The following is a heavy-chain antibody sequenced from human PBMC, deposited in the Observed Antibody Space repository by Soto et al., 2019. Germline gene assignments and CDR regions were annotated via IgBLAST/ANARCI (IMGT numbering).Heavy chain of an antibody. CDR3: ARVLTYYHDSIGYQPFLP. CDR1: GASIITDGYY. Sequence: SLTCPVSGASIITDGYYWTWIRQHPGKGLEWLGYIHYSGGATYSPSYNPSLQSRIAISVDISKSLFSLKLTSVTAADTAVYYCARVLTYYHDSIGYQPFLPWGEGPRVTV. V-gene: IGHV4-31*03. D-gene: IGHD3-22*01. CDR2: IHYSGGATYSP. J-gene: IGHJ5*02.